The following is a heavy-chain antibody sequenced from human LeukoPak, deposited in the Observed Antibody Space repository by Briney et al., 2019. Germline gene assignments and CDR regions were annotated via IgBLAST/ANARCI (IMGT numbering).Heavy chain of an antibody. CDR2: ISGSGGST. CDR3: AKVVSSTSVCYDY. CDR1: GFTFSSYA. D-gene: IGHD2-2*01. Sequence: GGSLRLSCAASGFTFSSYAMSWVRQAPGKGVEWVSAISGSGGSTYYADSGKGRFIISRDNSKNTLYLQMNSLRAEDTAVYYCAKVVSSTSVCYDYWGQGTLVTVSS. J-gene: IGHJ4*02. V-gene: IGHV3-23*01.